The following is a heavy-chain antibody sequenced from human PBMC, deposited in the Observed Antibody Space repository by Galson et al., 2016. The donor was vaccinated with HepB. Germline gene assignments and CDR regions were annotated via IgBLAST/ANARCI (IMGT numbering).Heavy chain of an antibody. CDR1: GMSLSSTGVA. CDR2: IYWDDDS. D-gene: IGHD3-16*01. Sequence: PALVTPTQTLTLTCTLSGMSLSSTGVAVGWIRQSPGRALEWLAVIYWDDDSRSAPSLNSRLTVTRDTSTSQVVLSLINVSPADTATYFCALLGDDSGSRGLLDYWGPGTRVTVSS. CDR3: ALLGDDSGSRGLLDY. V-gene: IGHV2-5*05. J-gene: IGHJ4*02.